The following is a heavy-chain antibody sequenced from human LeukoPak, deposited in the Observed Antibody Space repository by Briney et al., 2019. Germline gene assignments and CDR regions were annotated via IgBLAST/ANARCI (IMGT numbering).Heavy chain of an antibody. Sequence: GGSLRLSCAASGFTFSSYAMIWVRQPPGKGREGVSDISGGGGSTYYADSVKGRFTISRDNSKNTLYLQMNSLRAEDTAVYYCARGPPGYSYGADYWGQGALVTVSS. D-gene: IGHD5-18*01. V-gene: IGHV3-23*01. CDR1: GFTFSSYA. J-gene: IGHJ4*02. CDR2: ISGGGGST. CDR3: ARGPPGYSYGADY.